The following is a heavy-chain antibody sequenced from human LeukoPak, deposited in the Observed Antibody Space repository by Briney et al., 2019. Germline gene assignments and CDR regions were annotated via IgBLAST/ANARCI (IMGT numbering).Heavy chain of an antibody. V-gene: IGHV3-30*02. CDR3: ANRGYDILTGYWNYYYYYGMDV. CDR2: IRYDGSNK. J-gene: IGHJ6*02. D-gene: IGHD3-9*01. Sequence: GGSLRLSCAASGFTFSSYSMNWVRQAPGKGLEWVAFIRYDGSNKYYADSVKGRFTISRDNSKNTLYLQMNSLRAEDTAVYYCANRGYDILTGYWNYYYYYGMDVWGQGTTVTVSS. CDR1: GFTFSSYS.